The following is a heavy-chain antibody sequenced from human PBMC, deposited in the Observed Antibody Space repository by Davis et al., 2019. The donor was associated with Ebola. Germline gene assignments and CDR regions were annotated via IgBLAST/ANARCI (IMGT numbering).Heavy chain of an antibody. D-gene: IGHD6-13*01. J-gene: IGHJ4*02. CDR1: GFIFSSYG. CDR3: TKGQGYFLDY. Sequence: GGFLRLSCAASGFIFSSYGMHWVRQAPGKGVEWVTFIQYDGSNKYYADSVKGRFTFSRDNSKNTLYLQMDTLRVEDTALYYCTKGQGYFLDYWGQGTLVTVSS. V-gene: IGHV3-30*02. CDR2: IQYDGSNK.